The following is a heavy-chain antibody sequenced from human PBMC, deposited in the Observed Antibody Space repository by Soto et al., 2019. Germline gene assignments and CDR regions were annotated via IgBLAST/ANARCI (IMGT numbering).Heavy chain of an antibody. D-gene: IGHD6-13*01. V-gene: IGHV4-30-4*01. CDR3: ARHLDGYGRNYFDY. J-gene: IGHJ4*02. CDR2: IYYSGST. CDR1: GGSISSGDYY. Sequence: PSETLSLTCTVSGGSISSGDYYWSWIRQPPGKGLEWIGYIYYSGSTYYNPSLKSRVTISVDTSKNQFSLKLSSVTAADTAVYYCARHLDGYGRNYFDYWGQGTLVTVSS.